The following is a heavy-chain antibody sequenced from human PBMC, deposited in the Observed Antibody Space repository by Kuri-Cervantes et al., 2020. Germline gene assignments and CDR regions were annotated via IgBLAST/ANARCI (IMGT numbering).Heavy chain of an antibody. CDR3: ARGANWHFNPHFDY. Sequence: GGSLRLSCAASGFTFSSYGMHWVRQAPGKGLEWVAVIWYDGSNKYYADSVKGRFTISRDNSKNTLYLQMSSLRAEDTALYYCARGANWHFNPHFDYWGQGTLVTVSS. CDR1: GFTFSSYG. J-gene: IGHJ4*02. V-gene: IGHV3-33*01. CDR2: IWYDGSNK. D-gene: IGHD1-7*01.